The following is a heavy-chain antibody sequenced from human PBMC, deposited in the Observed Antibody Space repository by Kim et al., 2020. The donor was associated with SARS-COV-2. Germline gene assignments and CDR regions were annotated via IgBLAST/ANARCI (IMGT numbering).Heavy chain of an antibody. V-gene: IGHV3-30-3*01. CDR2: ITYNGSRK. J-gene: IGHJ3*02. CDR1: GFTFSSYA. D-gene: IGHD3-10*01. Sequence: GGSLRLSCAASGFTFSSYAMRWVRQAPGKGLEWVAVITYNGSRKYYADSVKGRFTISRDNSKNTLYLQMNSLRAEDTAVYYCARDGITMVQGVITQRGAFDIWGQGTMVTVSS. CDR3: ARDGITMVQGVITQRGAFDI.